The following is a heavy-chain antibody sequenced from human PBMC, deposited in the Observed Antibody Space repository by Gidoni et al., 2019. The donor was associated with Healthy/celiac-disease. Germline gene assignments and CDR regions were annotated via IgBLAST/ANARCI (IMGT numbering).Heavy chain of an antibody. CDR2: SRWNSGSI. CDR3: AKVWTIAARSGAFDI. V-gene: IGHV3-9*01. J-gene: IGHJ3*02. CDR1: VFTFDHYA. D-gene: IGHD6-6*01. Sequence: DVQLVESVGGLVQHGRHMRLSCAASVFTFDHYAMHWVRQAPGQGMEWVSGSRWNSGSIGYADSVKGRFTISRDNAKNSLYLQMNSLRAEDTALYYCAKVWTIAARSGAFDIWGQGTMVTVSS.